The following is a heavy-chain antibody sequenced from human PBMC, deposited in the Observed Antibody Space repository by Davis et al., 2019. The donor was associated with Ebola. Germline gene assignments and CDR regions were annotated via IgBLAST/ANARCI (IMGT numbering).Heavy chain of an antibody. V-gene: IGHV1-69*13. D-gene: IGHD5-24*01. Sequence: SVKVSCKASGGTFSSYAISWVRQAPGQGLEWMGGIIPIFGTANYAQKFQGRVTITADESTSTAYMELSSLRSEDTAVYYCASNEMATITFDYWGQGTLVTVSS. J-gene: IGHJ4*02. CDR2: IIPIFGTA. CDR1: GGTFSSYA. CDR3: ASNEMATITFDY.